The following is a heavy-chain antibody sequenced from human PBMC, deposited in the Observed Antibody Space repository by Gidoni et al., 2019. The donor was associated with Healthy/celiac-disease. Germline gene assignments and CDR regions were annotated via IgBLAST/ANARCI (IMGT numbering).Heavy chain of an antibody. V-gene: IGHV3-15*07. CDR1: GFTFSNAW. J-gene: IGHJ6*02. Sequence: EVQLVESGGGLVKPGGSLRLSCAASGFTFSNAWMNWVRQAPGKGLEWVGRIKSKTDGGTTDYAAPVKGRFTISRDDSKNTLYLQMNSLKTEDTAVYYCTTVSRGDDYYYYYGMDVWGQGTTVTVSS. CDR3: TTVSRGDDYYYYYGMDV. D-gene: IGHD3-3*02. CDR2: IKSKTDGGTT.